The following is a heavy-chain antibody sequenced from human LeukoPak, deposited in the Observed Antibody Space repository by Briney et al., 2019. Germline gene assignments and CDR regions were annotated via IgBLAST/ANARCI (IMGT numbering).Heavy chain of an antibody. D-gene: IGHD3-10*01. V-gene: IGHV1-8*01. CDR3: ARGPANQLLWFGELLRHFDY. Sequence: ASVKVSCKASGYTFTSYDINWVRQATGQGLEWMGWMNPNSGNTGYAQKFQGRVTMTRNTSISTAYMELSSLRSEDTAAYYCARGPANQLLWFGELLRHFDYWGQGTLVTVSS. CDR1: GYTFTSYD. J-gene: IGHJ4*02. CDR2: MNPNSGNT.